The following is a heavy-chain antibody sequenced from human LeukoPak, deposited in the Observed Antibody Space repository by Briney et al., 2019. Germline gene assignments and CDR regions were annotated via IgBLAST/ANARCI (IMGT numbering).Heavy chain of an antibody. CDR1: GFTFSSYV. V-gene: IGHV3-74*01. CDR2: ISHDGFI. CDR3: ARDWVYKIDY. Sequence: GGSLRLSCETAGFTFSSYVMHWVRRTPGKGLVWVSRISHDGFISYADSVKGRFTISRDDAKNTLILQMNSLRAEDTAVYYCARDWVYKIDYWGRGTLVTVSS. J-gene: IGHJ4*02. D-gene: IGHD5-24*01.